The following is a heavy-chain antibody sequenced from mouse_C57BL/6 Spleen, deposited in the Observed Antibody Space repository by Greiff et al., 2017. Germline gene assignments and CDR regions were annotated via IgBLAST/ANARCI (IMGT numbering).Heavy chain of an antibody. D-gene: IGHD2-12*01. J-gene: IGHJ4*01. CDR1: GYSITSGYY. Sequence: EVHLVESGPGLVKPSQSLSLTCSVTGYSITSGYYWNWIRQFPGNKLEWMGYISYDGSNNYNPSLKNRISITRDTSKNQFFLKLNSVTTEDTATYYCARGDYRGDMDYWGQGTSVTVSS. CDR2: ISYDGSN. V-gene: IGHV3-6*01. CDR3: ARGDYRGDMDY.